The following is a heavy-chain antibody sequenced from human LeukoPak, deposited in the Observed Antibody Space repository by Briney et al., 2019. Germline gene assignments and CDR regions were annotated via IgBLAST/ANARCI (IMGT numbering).Heavy chain of an antibody. CDR3: AKALTSGWYLDAFNI. J-gene: IGHJ3*02. V-gene: IGHV3-30*18. CDR1: GFTFSSCG. CDR2: ISYDGSNK. Sequence: GGSLRLSCAASGFTFSSCGMHWVRQAPGKGLEWVAVISYDGSNKYYADSVKGRFTISRDNSKNTLFLEMNSLRAEDTAVYYCAKALTSGWYLDAFNIWGQGTMVIVSS. D-gene: IGHD6-19*01.